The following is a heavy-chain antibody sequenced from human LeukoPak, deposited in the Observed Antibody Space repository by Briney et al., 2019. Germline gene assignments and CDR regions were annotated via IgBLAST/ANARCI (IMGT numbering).Heavy chain of an antibody. J-gene: IGHJ3*01. CDR1: GGTFSNEV. CDR3: ARDIPGTAVGGIDV. V-gene: IGHV1-69*04. Sequence: SVKVSCKASGGTFSNEVFNWVRQAPGQGLEWMGRIITILNNRNYAQKFQGRLTITADKSTSTAYMELSSLTSDDTAVYYCARDIPGTAVGGIDVWGQGTLVTVSS. CDR2: IITILNNR. D-gene: IGHD5-18*01.